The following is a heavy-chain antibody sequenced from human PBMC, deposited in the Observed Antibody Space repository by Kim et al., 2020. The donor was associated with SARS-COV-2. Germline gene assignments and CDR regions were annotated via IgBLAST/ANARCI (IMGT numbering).Heavy chain of an antibody. D-gene: IGHD2-2*01. CDR1: GFAFSSYG. V-gene: IGHV3-33*01. Sequence: GGSLRLSCAASGFAFSSYGMHWVRQAPGKGLEWMAVICYDGTNKYYADSVKGRFTISRDNSKNTLYLQMNSLRAEDTAVYYCARVVWCSSTHCYDAFDIWGQGTMVTVSS. CDR2: ICYDGTNK. CDR3: ARVVWCSSTHCYDAFDI. J-gene: IGHJ3*02.